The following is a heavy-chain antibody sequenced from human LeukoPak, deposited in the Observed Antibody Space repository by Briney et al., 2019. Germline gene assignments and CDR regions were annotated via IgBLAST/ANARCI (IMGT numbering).Heavy chain of an antibody. V-gene: IGHV3-48*01. D-gene: IGHD3-22*01. CDR1: GFTFSIYS. Sequence: GGSLRLSCAASGFTFSIYSMTWVRQAPGKGPEWVSYIDSSSSTIYYADSVKGRFTISRDNAKNSLYLQMNSLRAEDTAVYYCASAEIVDRLLDFWGQGTLVTVSS. CDR2: IDSSSSTI. CDR3: ASAEIVDRLLDF. J-gene: IGHJ4*02.